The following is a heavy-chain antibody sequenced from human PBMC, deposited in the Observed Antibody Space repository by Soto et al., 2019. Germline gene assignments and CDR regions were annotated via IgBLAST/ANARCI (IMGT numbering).Heavy chain of an antibody. CDR3: AKGLDRASLDF. Sequence: PGGSLRLSCVASGFTFSTHTMSWVRQAPGKGLEWVSRLTADSDDTSYADSIKGRFTISRDNSKNTLYLQMNSLRAEDTAIYYCAKGLDRASLDFWGQGALVTVSS. CDR2: LTADSDDT. CDR1: GFTFSTHT. D-gene: IGHD1-1*01. J-gene: IGHJ4*02. V-gene: IGHV3-23*01.